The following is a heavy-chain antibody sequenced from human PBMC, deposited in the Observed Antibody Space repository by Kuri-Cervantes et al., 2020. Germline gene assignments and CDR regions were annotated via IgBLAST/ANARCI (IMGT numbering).Heavy chain of an antibody. CDR1: GYTFTGHS. J-gene: IGHJ6*02. Sequence: ASVKVSCKASGYTFTGHSMQGVRQAPGQGLEWMGWISAYNGNTNYAQKLQGRVTMTTDTSTSTAYMELRSLRSDDTAVYYCARATGLLWFWDYYYGMDVWGQGTTVTVSS. CDR3: ARATGLLWFWDYYYGMDV. CDR2: ISAYNGNT. D-gene: IGHD3-10*01. V-gene: IGHV1-18*04.